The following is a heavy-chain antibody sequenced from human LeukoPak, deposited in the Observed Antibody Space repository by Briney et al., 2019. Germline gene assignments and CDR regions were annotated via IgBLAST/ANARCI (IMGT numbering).Heavy chain of an antibody. CDR3: AKSSRYGTGWYGRIDY. CDR2: ISGSGGST. CDR1: RFAFSNYG. Sequence: GGSLRLSCAVSRFAFSNYGMSWVRQAPGKGLEWVSAISGSGGSTYYADSVKGRFTISRDNSKNTLYLQMNSLRADDTAVYYCAKSSRYGTGWYGRIDYWGQGTLVTVS. V-gene: IGHV3-23*01. J-gene: IGHJ4*02. D-gene: IGHD6-19*01.